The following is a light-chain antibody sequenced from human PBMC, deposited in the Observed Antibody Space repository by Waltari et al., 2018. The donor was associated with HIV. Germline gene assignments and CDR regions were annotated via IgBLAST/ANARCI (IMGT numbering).Light chain of an antibody. Sequence: QSALTQPPSAPGSPGQSVTIPCTGTSSDVGGYNYVSWYQQHPGKAPKLMIYEVSKRPSGVPDRFSGSKSGNTPSLTVSGLQVEDEADYYCSSYAGSNNLVFGGGTKLTVL. CDR1: SSDVGGYNY. J-gene: IGLJ2*01. CDR3: SSYAGSNNLV. CDR2: EVS. V-gene: IGLV2-8*01.